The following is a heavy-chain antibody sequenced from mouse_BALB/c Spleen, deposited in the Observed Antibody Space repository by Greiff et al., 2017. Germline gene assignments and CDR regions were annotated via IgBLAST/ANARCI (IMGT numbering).Heavy chain of an antibody. CDR2: IYPGDGDT. CDR1: GYAFSSSW. J-gene: IGHJ4*01. Sequence: QVQLKQSGPELVKPGASVKISCKASGYAFSSSWMNWVKQRPGQGLEWIGRIYPGDGDTNYNGKFKGKATLTADKSSSTAYMQLSSLTSVDSAVYFCAREGDGYYGVYYYAMDYWGQGTSVTVSS. CDR3: AREGDGYYGVYYYAMDY. V-gene: IGHV1-82*01. D-gene: IGHD2-3*01.